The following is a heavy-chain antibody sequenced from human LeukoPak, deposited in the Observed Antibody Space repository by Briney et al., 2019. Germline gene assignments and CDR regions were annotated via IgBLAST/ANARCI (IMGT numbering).Heavy chain of an antibody. CDR1: GFTFSNYW. J-gene: IGHJ5*02. CDR2: INNDGSST. V-gene: IGHV3-74*01. D-gene: IGHD1-7*01. Sequence: PGGSLRLSCAASGFTFSNYWMHWVRHAPGKGLVWVSCINNDGSSTDYADSVKGRFTISRDNAKNTLYLQMNSLRAEDTAVYYCARPDLMRELRFDPWGQGTLVTVSS. CDR3: ARPDLMRELRFDP.